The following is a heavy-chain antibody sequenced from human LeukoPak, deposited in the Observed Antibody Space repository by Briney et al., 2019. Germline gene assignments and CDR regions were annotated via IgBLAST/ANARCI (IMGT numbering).Heavy chain of an antibody. V-gene: IGHV3-30*02. D-gene: IGHD3-10*01. CDR1: GFTFSSYG. Sequence: GGSLRLSCAASGFTFSSYGMHWVRQAPGKGLEWVAFIRYDGSNKYYADSVKGRFTISRDNSKNTLYLQMNSLRAEDTAVYYCARGPRGIYNYYYMDVWGKGTTVTISS. J-gene: IGHJ6*03. CDR2: IRYDGSNK. CDR3: ARGPRGIYNYYYMDV.